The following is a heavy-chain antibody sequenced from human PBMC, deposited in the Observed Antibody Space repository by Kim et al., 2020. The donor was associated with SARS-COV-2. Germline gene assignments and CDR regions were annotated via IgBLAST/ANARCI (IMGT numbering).Heavy chain of an antibody. CDR2: ISSSSSYI. J-gene: IGHJ6*02. CDR1: GFTFSSYS. V-gene: IGHV3-21*01. Sequence: GGSLRLSCAASGFTFSSYSMNWVRQAPGKGLEWVSSISSSSSYIYYADSVKGRFTISRDNAKNSLYLQMNSLRAEDTAVYYCARDLVRSGYDLNARHGSYGMDVWGQGTTVTVSS. CDR3: ARDLVRSGYDLNARHGSYGMDV. D-gene: IGHD5-12*01.